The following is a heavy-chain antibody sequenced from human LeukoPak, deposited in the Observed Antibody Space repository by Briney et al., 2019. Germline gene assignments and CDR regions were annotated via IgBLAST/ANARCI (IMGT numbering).Heavy chain of an antibody. CDR2: IYYSGST. D-gene: IGHD1-20*01. V-gene: IGHV4-39*07. CDR1: GGSISSSSYY. J-gene: IGHJ6*03. CDR3: ARVYNWNYNYYYMDV. Sequence: SETLSLTCTVSGGSISSSSYYWGWIRQPPGKGLEWIGSIYYSGSTYYNPSLKSRDTISVDTSKNQFSLKLSSVTAADTAVYYCARVYNWNYNYYYMDVWGKGTTVTVSS.